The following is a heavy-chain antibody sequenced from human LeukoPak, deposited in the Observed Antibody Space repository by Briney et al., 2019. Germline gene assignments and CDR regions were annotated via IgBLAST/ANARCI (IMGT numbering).Heavy chain of an antibody. D-gene: IGHD3-22*01. J-gene: IGHJ3*02. CDR2: IYHSGST. CDR1: GYSISSGYY. Sequence: SETLSLTCTVSGYSISSGYYWGWIRPPPGKGLEWIGSIYHSGSTYYNPSLKSRVTISVDTSKNQFSLKLSSVTAADTAVYYCAIATKVHSSGSYDAFDIWGQGTMVTVSS. V-gene: IGHV4-38-2*02. CDR3: AIATKVHSSGSYDAFDI.